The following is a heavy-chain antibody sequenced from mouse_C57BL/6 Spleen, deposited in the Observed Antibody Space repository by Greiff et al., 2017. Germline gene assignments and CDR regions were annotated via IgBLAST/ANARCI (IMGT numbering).Heavy chain of an antibody. Sequence: QVQLQQPGAELVRPGSSVKLSCKASGYTFTSYWMHWVKQRPIQGLEWIGNIDPSDSETHYNQKFKDKATLTVDKSSSTAYMQLSSLTSEDSAVYYCARRGYDGGDYYAMDYWGQGTSVTVSS. CDR1: GYTFTSYW. CDR2: IDPSDSET. D-gene: IGHD2-2*01. J-gene: IGHJ4*01. CDR3: ARRGYDGGDYYAMDY. V-gene: IGHV1-52*01.